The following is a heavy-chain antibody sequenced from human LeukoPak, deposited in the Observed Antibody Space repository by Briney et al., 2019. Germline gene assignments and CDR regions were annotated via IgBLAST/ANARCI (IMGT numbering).Heavy chain of an antibody. CDR2: IYYSGST. V-gene: IGHV4-59*01. J-gene: IGHJ4*02. D-gene: IGHD3-10*01. CDR1: GGSFSSYY. Sequence: PSETLSLTCTVSGGSFSSYYWSWIRQPPGKGLEWIGYIYYSGSTNYNPSLKSRVTISVDTSENQFSLNLSSVTAADTAVYYCARYGSGSYYFFDYWGQGTLVTVSS. CDR3: ARYGSGSYYFFDY.